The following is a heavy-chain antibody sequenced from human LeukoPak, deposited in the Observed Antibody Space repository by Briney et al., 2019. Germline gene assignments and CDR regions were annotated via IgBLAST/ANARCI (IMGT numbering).Heavy chain of an antibody. CDR3: ERKGRENLHTYFDH. D-gene: IGHD2/OR15-2a*01. CDR1: GGSNRSGLYL. J-gene: IGHJ4*02. V-gene: IGHV4-30-2*01. CDR2: IWSCGST. Sequence: AQPLSLICSVSGGSNRSGLYLGRWIRQPRGQGVGWFGYIWSCGSTNYTPSLSGRVAISLDKSSNHFSLMVTAVTAADTGFYYCERKGRENLHTYFDHWGRGILVTVSS.